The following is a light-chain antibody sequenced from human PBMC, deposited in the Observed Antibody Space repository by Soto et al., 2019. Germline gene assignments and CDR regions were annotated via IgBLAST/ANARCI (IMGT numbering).Light chain of an antibody. CDR3: QKYDRAPFT. Sequence: DIQMTQSPSSLSVSVGDIVTITCRASHDIRYYLAWYQQRPGEVPKILIYAESTLQSGVPYRFSGSGSGTDLNLTINRLQPEDIATYYCQKYDRAPFTFGPGTKVDIK. J-gene: IGKJ3*01. V-gene: IGKV1-27*01. CDR1: HDIRYY. CDR2: AES.